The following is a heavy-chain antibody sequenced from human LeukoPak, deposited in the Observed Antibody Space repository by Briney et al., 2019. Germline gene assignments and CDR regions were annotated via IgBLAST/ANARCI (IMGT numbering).Heavy chain of an antibody. D-gene: IGHD2-15*01. Sequence: GGSLRLSCAASGFRFSSYGMHWVRQAPGKGLDWVAYIRYDGINEYYADSVKGRFTISRDLSKNTLFLQMNSLRPEDTAVYFCVRGGESTWSWGQGTLVTVSS. CDR2: IRYDGINE. CDR1: GFRFSSYG. J-gene: IGHJ5*02. V-gene: IGHV3-30*02. CDR3: VRGGESTWS.